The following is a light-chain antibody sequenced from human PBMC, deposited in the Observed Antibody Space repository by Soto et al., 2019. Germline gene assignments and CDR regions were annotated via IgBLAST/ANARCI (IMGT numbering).Light chain of an antibody. V-gene: IGKV1-5*01. Sequence: DIQMTQSPSTLSASVGDRVTITCRASQSISTWLAWYQQKPGKAPKLLIFDASTLESGVPSRFSGSGSGTQFALTISSLQPDDFVTYYCQQYNSYSWTFGQGTQVEIK. CDR2: DAS. CDR1: QSISTW. J-gene: IGKJ1*01. CDR3: QQYNSYSWT.